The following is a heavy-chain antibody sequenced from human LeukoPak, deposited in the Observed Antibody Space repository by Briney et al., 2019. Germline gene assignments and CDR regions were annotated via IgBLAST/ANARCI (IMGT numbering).Heavy chain of an antibody. CDR3: ATMSYTSGGGRHWNFDN. D-gene: IGHD6-19*01. V-gene: IGHV4-39*01. J-gene: IGHJ4*02. Sequence: SETLSLTCTLSGGSIDTATLFWGWIRQPPGKGLEYIGSIFYIGSTYYNPSLRGRVTMSVDTSRKQVSLNLSSVTAADTAVYYCATMSYTSGGGRHWNFDNWGQGTLVSVSS. CDR2: IFYIGST. CDR1: GGSIDTATLF.